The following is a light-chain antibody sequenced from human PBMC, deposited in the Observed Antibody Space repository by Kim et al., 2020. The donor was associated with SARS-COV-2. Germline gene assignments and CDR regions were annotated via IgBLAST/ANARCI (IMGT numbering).Light chain of an antibody. V-gene: IGKV1-39*01. CDR2: GAS. CDR3: QQTYSFPWT. Sequence: GSVGSRVTIPCRASHRIRSYVNWYQQKPGKAPKLLIYGASSLQEEDQSRFSASGSATEFILTISGLKPEEFSTYYCQQTYSFPWTFGQGTKVEIK. J-gene: IGKJ1*01. CDR1: HRIRSY.